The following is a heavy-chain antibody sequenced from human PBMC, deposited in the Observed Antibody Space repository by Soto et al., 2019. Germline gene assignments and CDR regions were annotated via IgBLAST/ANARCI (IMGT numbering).Heavy chain of an antibody. CDR3: ARGPPLYYYDREGAFDI. D-gene: IGHD3-22*01. Sequence: GGFLRLSCAASGFTFSSYEMNWVRQAPGKGLEWVSYISSSGSTIYYADSVKGRFTISRDNAKNSLYLQMNSLRAEDTAVYYCARGPPLYYYDREGAFDIWGQGTMVTVSS. J-gene: IGHJ3*02. CDR1: GFTFSSYE. V-gene: IGHV3-48*03. CDR2: ISSSGSTI.